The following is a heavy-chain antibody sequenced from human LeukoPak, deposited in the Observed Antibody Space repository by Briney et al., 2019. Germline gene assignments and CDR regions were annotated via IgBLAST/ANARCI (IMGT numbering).Heavy chain of an antibody. CDR2: ITWNSGNI. Sequence: TGGSLRLSCAASGFTFGDYAMHWVRQAPGKGLEWVSGITWNSGNIGYADSVKGRFTISRDNAKNSLYLQMNSLIPEDMALYYCAKARRPSVEPSYYFDYWGQGTLVTVSS. D-gene: IGHD1-14*01. CDR1: GFTFGDYA. V-gene: IGHV3-9*03. CDR3: AKARRPSVEPSYYFDY. J-gene: IGHJ4*02.